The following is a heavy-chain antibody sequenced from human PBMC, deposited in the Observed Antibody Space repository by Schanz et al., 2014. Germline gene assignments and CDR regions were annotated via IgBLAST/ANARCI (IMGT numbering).Heavy chain of an antibody. D-gene: IGHD6-19*01. CDR3: TTETIAMAGTFSI. Sequence: QGQLVQSESELKKPGASVRVSCKASGYTFTRFGMNWVRQAPGQGLEWMGWIHTVTGNPTYAQDFTGRFVFSLDTSVSTAYLQISSLKAEDTAAYYCTTETIAMAGTFSIWGQGTLVTVSS. CDR2: IHTVTGNP. CDR1: GYTFTRFG. V-gene: IGHV7-4-1*02. J-gene: IGHJ4*02.